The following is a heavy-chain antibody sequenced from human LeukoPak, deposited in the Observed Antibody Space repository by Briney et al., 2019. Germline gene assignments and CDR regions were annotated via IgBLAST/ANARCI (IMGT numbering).Heavy chain of an antibody. CDR2: ISYSGNT. J-gene: IGHJ4*02. D-gene: IGHD4-23*01. CDR1: RDSISSFY. Sequence: PSETLSLTCTVSRDSISSFYWSWMRQPPGKGLEWMAYISYSGNTKHNPSLTSQVTISVDTSKNQFSLKLSCVIAADTAVYYCARDYGGKFDYWGQGTLVTVSS. CDR3: ARDYGGKFDY. V-gene: IGHV4-59*01.